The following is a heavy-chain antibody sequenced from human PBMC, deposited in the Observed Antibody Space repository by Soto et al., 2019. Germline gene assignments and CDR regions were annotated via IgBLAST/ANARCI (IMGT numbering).Heavy chain of an antibody. CDR2: SSTYNGKT. V-gene: IGHV1-18*01. Sequence: ASEKVSCRASGYTFTSYGLSWVREAPGQGLEWMAWSSTYNGKTNYAQRLQGSVTMTTDTSPSTAYMELSSLRSDDTAVYYCARDRDSSGSLSGHGGQGTLVTVSS. D-gene: IGHD3-22*01. CDR1: GYTFTSYG. CDR3: ARDRDSSGSLSGH. J-gene: IGHJ4*02.